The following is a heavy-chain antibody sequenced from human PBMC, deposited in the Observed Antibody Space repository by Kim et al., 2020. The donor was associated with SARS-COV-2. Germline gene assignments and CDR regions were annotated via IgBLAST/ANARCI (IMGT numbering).Heavy chain of an antibody. D-gene: IGHD6-19*01. J-gene: IGHJ1*01. CDR1: GGSISSSSYY. V-gene: IGHV4-39*01. Sequence: SETLSLTCTVSGGSISSSSYYWGWIRQPPGKGLEWIGSIYYSGSTYYNPSLKSRVTISVDTSKNQFSLKLSSVTAADTAVYYCARRFGSGWYPLGYFQHWGQGTLVTVSS. CDR3: ARRFGSGWYPLGYFQH. CDR2: IYYSGST.